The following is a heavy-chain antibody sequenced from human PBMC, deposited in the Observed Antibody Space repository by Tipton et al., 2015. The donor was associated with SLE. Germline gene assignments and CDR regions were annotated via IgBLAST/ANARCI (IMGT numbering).Heavy chain of an antibody. Sequence: QVQLVQSGAEVKKPGASVKVSCKTSAYTFTNYDINWMRQATGQGLEWMGWMNPNNGRTDYAQKFQGRITMTRNTSISAAYMELSSLRSEDTAVYFCARVFRRYFDYWGQGTLVTVSS. V-gene: IGHV1-8*01. CDR1: AYTFTNYD. J-gene: IGHJ4*02. CDR3: ARVFRRYFDY. CDR2: MNPNNGRT.